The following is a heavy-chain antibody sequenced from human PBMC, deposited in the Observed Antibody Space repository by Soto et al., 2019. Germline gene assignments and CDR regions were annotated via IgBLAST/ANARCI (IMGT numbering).Heavy chain of an antibody. Sequence: SETLSLTCSVSGGSISSSSYHWDWIRQPPGKGLEWIGDIYYSGNTYYNPSLKSRVAISVDTSKNQFSLKLSSVTAADTAVYYCARQGHYWGQGTLVTVSS. V-gene: IGHV4-39*01. CDR3: ARQGHY. J-gene: IGHJ4*02. CDR2: IYYSGNT. CDR1: GGSISSSSYH.